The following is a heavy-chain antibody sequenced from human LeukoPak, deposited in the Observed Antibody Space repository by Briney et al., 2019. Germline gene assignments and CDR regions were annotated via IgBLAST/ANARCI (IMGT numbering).Heavy chain of an antibody. V-gene: IGHV3-7*01. D-gene: IGHD3-22*01. CDR2: IKQDGRAK. J-gene: IGHJ4*02. CDR3: ATSYASSGND. Sequence: GGYLRLSCSASGFNFYSYWMSWVRQAPGKGLEWVANIKQDGRAKYYVGSVKGRFTISRDNAKSSLYLQMNSLRVEDTAVYYCATSYASSGNDWGQGTLVTVSS. CDR1: GFNFYSYW.